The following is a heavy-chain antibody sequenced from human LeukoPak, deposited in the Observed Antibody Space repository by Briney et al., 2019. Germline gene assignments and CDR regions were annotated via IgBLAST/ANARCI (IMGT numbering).Heavy chain of an antibody. J-gene: IGHJ6*03. CDR1: GFTFGSYA. D-gene: IGHD6-19*01. CDR2: IVSSGDST. CDR3: AKADGGQWPSSYYYYYMDV. V-gene: IGHV3-23*01. Sequence: GGSLRLSCAASGFTFGSYAMSWVRQAPGKGLEWVSAIVSSGDSTYYADSVKGRFTISRDNSKNTLYLQMKSLRAEDTAVYYCAKADGGQWPSSYYYYYMDVWGKGTTVTVSS.